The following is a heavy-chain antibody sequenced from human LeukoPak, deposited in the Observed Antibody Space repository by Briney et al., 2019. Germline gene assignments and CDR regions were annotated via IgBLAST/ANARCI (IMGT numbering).Heavy chain of an antibody. J-gene: IGHJ6*02. Sequence: GGSLILSCAASGFTFSSYDMNWVRQAPGKGLEWVSYISSSGSSIYYADSVKGRFTISRDNAKNSLCLQMNSLRVEDTAVYYCARPPSITNPYYGLDVWGQGTTVTVSS. CDR1: GFTFSSYD. V-gene: IGHV3-48*03. D-gene: IGHD3-3*01. CDR3: ARPPSITNPYYGLDV. CDR2: ISSSGSSI.